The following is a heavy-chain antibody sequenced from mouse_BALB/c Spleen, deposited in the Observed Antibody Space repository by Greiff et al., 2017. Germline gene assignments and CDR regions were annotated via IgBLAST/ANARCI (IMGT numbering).Heavy chain of an antibody. J-gene: IGHJ4*01. CDR2: INPDSSTI. CDR1: GFDFSRYW. Sequence: EVQLQESGGGLVQPGGSLKLSCAASGFDFSRYWMSWVRQAPGKGLEWIGEINPDSSTINYTPSLKDKFIISRDNAKNTLYLQMSKVRSEDTALFYCARRGKYRAMGYCGQGNSVTVSS. D-gene: IGHD2-1*01. CDR3: ARRGKYRAMGY. V-gene: IGHV4-1*02.